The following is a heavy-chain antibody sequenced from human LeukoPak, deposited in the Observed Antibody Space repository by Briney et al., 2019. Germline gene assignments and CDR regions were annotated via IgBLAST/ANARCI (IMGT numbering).Heavy chain of an antibody. CDR2: INHSGST. V-gene: IGHV4-34*01. J-gene: IGHJ4*02. Sequence: PSETLSLTCAAYGGAFSGYYWSWIRQPPGKGLEWIGEINHSGSTNYNPSPKSRVTISVDTSKNQFSLKLISVTAADTAVYYCAPRPYCSSTSCYEYYWGQGTLVTVSS. CDR1: GGAFSGYY. D-gene: IGHD2-2*01. CDR3: APRPYCSSTSCYEYY.